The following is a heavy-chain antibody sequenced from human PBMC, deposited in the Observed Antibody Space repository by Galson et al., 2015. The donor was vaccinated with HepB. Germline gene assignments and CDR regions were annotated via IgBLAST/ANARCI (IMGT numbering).Heavy chain of an antibody. Sequence: SLRLSCAASGLTFRRYWMSWVRQAPGKGLEWVAIIKEDESAKDYVDSVKGRFTISRDNAKNSLYLQMSSLRGEDTAVYYCVTGEQGAWDYWGQGTLVIVPS. CDR2: IKEDESAK. V-gene: IGHV3-7*03. CDR1: GLTFRRYW. J-gene: IGHJ4*02. CDR3: VTGEQGAWDY. D-gene: IGHD1/OR15-1a*01.